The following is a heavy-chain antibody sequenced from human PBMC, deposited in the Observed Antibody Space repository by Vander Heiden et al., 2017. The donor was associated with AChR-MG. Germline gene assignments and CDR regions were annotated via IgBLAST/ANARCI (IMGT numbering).Heavy chain of an antibody. CDR2: IYYSGTT. J-gene: IGHJ5*02. D-gene: IGHD2-21*02. V-gene: IGHV4-39*01. CDR1: GGSIRSSSYY. CDR3: ARRQDGGGDCRRWFDP. Sequence: QLQLQESGPGLVKPSETLSLPCTVSGGSIRSSSYYWGWIRQSPGKGLEWIGSIYYSGTTYYNPSLKSRVTISVDTSKNQFSLKLTSVTAADTAVYYCARRQDGGGDCRRWFDPWGHGTLVTVSS.